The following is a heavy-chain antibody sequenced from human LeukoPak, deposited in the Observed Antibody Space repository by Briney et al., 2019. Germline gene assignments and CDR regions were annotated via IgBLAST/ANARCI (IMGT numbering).Heavy chain of an antibody. CDR2: ISNNGGYT. V-gene: IGHV3-23*01. J-gene: IGHJ4*02. D-gene: IGHD3-10*01. CDR3: TRLGYYYGSGSPNQY. CDR1: GFTFSSSA. Sequence: GGSLRLSCAASGFTFSSSAMSWVRQAPGKGLEWVSAISNNGGYTYYADSVQGRFTISRDNSKSTLCLQMNSLKTEDTAVYYCTRLGYYYGSGSPNQYWGQGTLVTVSS.